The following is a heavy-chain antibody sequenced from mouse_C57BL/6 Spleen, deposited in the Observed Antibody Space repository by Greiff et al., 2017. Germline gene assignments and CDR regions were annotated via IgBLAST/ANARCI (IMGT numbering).Heavy chain of an antibody. V-gene: IGHV3-8*01. D-gene: IGHD1-1*01. CDR2: ISYSGST. J-gene: IGHJ2*01. CDR1: GYSITSDY. Sequence: EVMLVESGPGLAKPSQTLSLTCSVTGYSITSDYWNWIRKFPGNKLEYMGYISYSGSTYYNPSLKSRISITRDTSKNQYYLQLNSVTTEDTATYYCARYPSNYYGSSYFDYWGQGTTLTVSS. CDR3: ARYPSNYYGSSYFDY.